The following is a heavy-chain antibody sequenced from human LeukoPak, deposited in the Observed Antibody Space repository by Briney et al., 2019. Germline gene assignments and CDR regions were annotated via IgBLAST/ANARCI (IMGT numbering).Heavy chain of an antibody. CDR1: GFSFSDAG. CDR3: TTYGSGRKFDY. Sequence: GGSLRLSCAASGFSFSDAGMSWVRQTPGKGLEWVGRIESKTDGGTTDYSAPVKGRFTISRDDSTNTLYLQMNSMKSEDTAVYYCTTYGSGRKFDYWGQGILVTVSS. D-gene: IGHD3-10*01. J-gene: IGHJ4*02. V-gene: IGHV3-15*04. CDR2: IESKTDGGTT.